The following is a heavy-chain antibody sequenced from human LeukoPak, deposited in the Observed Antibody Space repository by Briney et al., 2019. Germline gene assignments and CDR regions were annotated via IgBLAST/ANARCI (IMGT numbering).Heavy chain of an antibody. Sequence: GGSLRLSCAASGFTFSIYGMHWVRQAPGKGLEWVSVIIASGSSTYYADSVKGRFTISRDNSKNTLYLQMNSLRAEDTAIYYCAKDQAWLRFDYWGQGTLVTVSS. CDR3: AKDQAWLRFDY. CDR1: GFTFSIYG. V-gene: IGHV3-23*01. D-gene: IGHD5-12*01. J-gene: IGHJ4*02. CDR2: IIASGSST.